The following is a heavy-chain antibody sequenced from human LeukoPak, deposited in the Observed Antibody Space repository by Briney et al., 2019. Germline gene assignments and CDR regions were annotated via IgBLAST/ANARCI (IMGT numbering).Heavy chain of an antibody. V-gene: IGHV1-69*08. CDR1: GGTFLSHT. D-gene: IGHD1-26*01. Sequence: ASVKVSCKTSGGTFLSHTFSWVRQAPGQGLEWMGKITPAINTANYAQTFQGRVSIYADKSTTTVYMDLSGLRPDDTAVYCARVNLRGSNYNWFDPWGQGTLVTVAS. J-gene: IGHJ5*02. CDR3: ARVNLRGSNYNWFDP. CDR2: ITPAINTA.